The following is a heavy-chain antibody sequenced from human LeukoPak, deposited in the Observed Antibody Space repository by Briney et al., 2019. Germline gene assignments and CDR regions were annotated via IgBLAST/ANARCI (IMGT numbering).Heavy chain of an antibody. D-gene: IGHD4-17*01. V-gene: IGHV3-30*18. CDR3: AKPYGDTYYYYYMDV. Sequence: PGGSLRLSCAASRFIFSSYAMHWVRQAPGKGLEWVAVLSYDGSDKYYADSVKGRFTISRDNSKNTLYLQMNSLRAEDTAVYYCAKPYGDTYYYYYMDVWGKGTTVTVSS. CDR2: LSYDGSDK. J-gene: IGHJ6*03. CDR1: RFIFSSYA.